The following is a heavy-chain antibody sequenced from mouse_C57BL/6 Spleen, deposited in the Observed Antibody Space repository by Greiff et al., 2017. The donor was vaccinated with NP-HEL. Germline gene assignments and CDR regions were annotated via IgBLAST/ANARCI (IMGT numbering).Heavy chain of an antibody. CDR3: ARDDGYYGGGQYYFDY. CDR1: GFTFSDYG. D-gene: IGHD2-3*01. CDR2: ISSGSSTI. Sequence: EVQVVESGGGLVKPGGSLKLSCAASGFTFSDYGMHWVRQAPEKGLEWVAYISSGSSTIYYADTVKGRFTISRDNAKNTLFLQMTSLRSEDTAMHYCARDDGYYGGGQYYFDYWGQGTTLTVSS. J-gene: IGHJ2*01. V-gene: IGHV5-17*01.